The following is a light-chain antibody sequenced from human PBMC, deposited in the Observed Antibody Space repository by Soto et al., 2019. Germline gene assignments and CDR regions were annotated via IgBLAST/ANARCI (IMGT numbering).Light chain of an antibody. Sequence: LTQPASVSGSPGQSITISCTGTSSDVGGYNYVSWYQQHPGKAPKLTIYDVSNRPSGVSNRFSGSKSGNTASLTISGLQAEDEAHYYCSAYTSSSTRVFGTGTKVTVL. CDR2: DVS. V-gene: IGLV2-14*01. J-gene: IGLJ1*01. CDR3: SAYTSSSTRV. CDR1: SSDVGGYNY.